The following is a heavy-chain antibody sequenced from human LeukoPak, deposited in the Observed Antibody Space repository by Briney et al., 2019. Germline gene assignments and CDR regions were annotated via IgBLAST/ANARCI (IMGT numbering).Heavy chain of an antibody. V-gene: IGHV3-11*04. D-gene: IGHD5-18*01. CDR2: ITSTSSTT. J-gene: IGHJ4*02. Sequence: GGSLRLSCAASGFTFSDYYMSWVRQAPGKGLQWISYITSTSSTTFYADSVKGRFTISRDNAKNSLYLQMNSLRAEDTAVYYCAKARTRGYSYGSFDYWGQGTLVTVSS. CDR1: GFTFSDYY. CDR3: AKARTRGYSYGSFDY.